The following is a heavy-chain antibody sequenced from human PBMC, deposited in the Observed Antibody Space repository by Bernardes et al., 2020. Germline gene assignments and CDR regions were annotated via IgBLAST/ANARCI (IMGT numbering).Heavy chain of an antibody. Sequence: SVKVSCKASGDTFSTYTITWVRQAPGQGLEWMGGITPMFGTANYAQKFQGRVSITADTSTSTAYMELRSLRPEDTAVYYCARGWSYDILTAYSYWGQGTLVTGSS. CDR2: ITPMFGTA. CDR1: GDTFSTYT. J-gene: IGHJ4*02. V-gene: IGHV1-69*06. CDR3: ARGWSYDILTAYSY. D-gene: IGHD3-9*01.